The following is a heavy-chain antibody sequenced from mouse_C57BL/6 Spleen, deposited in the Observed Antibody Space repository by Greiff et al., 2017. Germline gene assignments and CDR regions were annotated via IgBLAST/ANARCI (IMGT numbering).Heavy chain of an antibody. Sequence: VQLQQSGPELVKPGASVKIPCKASGYTFTDYNMDWVKQSHGKSLEWIGDINPNNGGTIYNQKFKGKATLTVDKSSSTAYMELRSLTSEDTAVYYCARPYYDYDDGGYFDYWGQGTTLTVSS. V-gene: IGHV1-18*01. D-gene: IGHD2-4*01. CDR3: ARPYYDYDDGGYFDY. J-gene: IGHJ2*01. CDR1: GYTFTDYN. CDR2: INPNNGGT.